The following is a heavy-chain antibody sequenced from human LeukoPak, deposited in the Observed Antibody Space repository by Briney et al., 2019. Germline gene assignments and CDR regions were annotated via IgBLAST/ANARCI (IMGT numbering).Heavy chain of an antibody. Sequence: ASGKVSCKASGDTFTGYAINWVRQAPGQGLEWMGWINPNYGTANYAQKFQGRVTITADKSTSTAYMELSSLRSEDTAVYYCARAPPYSSGWPLRGAFDIWGQGTMVTVSS. CDR2: INPNYGTA. J-gene: IGHJ3*02. D-gene: IGHD6-19*01. V-gene: IGHV1-69*06. CDR3: ARAPPYSSGWPLRGAFDI. CDR1: GDTFTGYA.